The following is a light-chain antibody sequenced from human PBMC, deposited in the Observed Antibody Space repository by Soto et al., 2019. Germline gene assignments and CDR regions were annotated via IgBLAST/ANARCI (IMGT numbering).Light chain of an antibody. V-gene: IGKV1-5*03. Sequence: DIQMTQSPSTLSASVGDRVTITCRASQSISDWLAWYQQKPGKAPKLLIYKASSLESGVPSRFSGSGSGTDFTLTISSLQPDDFATYYCQQYNSYSRTFGPGTKV. J-gene: IGKJ1*01. CDR1: QSISDW. CDR2: KAS. CDR3: QQYNSYSRT.